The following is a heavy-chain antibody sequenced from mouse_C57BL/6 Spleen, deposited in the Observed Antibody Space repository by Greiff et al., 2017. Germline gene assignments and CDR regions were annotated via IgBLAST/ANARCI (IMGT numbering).Heavy chain of an antibody. D-gene: IGHD2-4*01. J-gene: IGHJ3*01. CDR3: ARWGDDYDEAWFAY. CDR1: GYTFTDYY. V-gene: IGHV1-76*01. CDR2: IYPGSGNT. Sequence: VQLQQSGAELVRPGASVKLSCKASGYTFTDYYINWVKQRPGQGLEWIARIYPGSGNTYYNEKFKGKATLTAEKSSSTAYMQLSSLTSEDSAVYFCARWGDDYDEAWFAYWGQGTLVTVSA.